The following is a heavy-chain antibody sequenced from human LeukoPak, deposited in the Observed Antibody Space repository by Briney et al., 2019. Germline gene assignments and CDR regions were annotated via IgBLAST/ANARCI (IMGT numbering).Heavy chain of an antibody. Sequence: PSETLSLTCAVYGGSFRGHYWGWIPQPPGKGLEWIGEINHSGSTNYNPSLKSRVTMSVDSSQAHFSLNLRSVTAADTAVYFCAGIELATTKFAYWGQGTLVTVSS. V-gene: IGHV4-34*01. J-gene: IGHJ4*02. CDR2: INHSGST. D-gene: IGHD5-24*01. CDR3: AGIELATTKFAY. CDR1: GGSFRGHY.